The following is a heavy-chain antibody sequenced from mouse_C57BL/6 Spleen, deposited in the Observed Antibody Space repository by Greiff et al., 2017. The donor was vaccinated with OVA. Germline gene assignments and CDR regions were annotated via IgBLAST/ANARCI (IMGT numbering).Heavy chain of an antibody. V-gene: IGHV1-64*01. D-gene: IGHD3-2*02. CDR1: GYTFTSYW. CDR3: AREGQLRLDYAMDY. J-gene: IGHJ4*01. CDR2: IHPNSGST. Sequence: QVQLKQPGAELVKPGASVKLSCKASGYTFTSYWMHWVKQRPGQGLEWIGMIHPNSGSTNYNEKFKSKATLTVDKSSSTAYMQLSSLTSEDSAVYYCAREGQLRLDYAMDYWGQGTSVTVSS.